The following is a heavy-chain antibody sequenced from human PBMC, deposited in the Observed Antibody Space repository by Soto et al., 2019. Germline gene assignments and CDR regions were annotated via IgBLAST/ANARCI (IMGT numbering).Heavy chain of an antibody. CDR2: ISAYNGNT. J-gene: IGHJ3*02. CDR3: ARDSVGXXXDAFDI. V-gene: IGHV1-18*04. Sequence: GASVKVSCKASGYTFTSYGIXXLRQAPGQGLEWMGWISAYNGNTXXAQKLQGRVTMTTDTSTSTAYMELSSLRSDDKAVYYCARDSVGXXXDAFDIWGQGTMVTVSS. CDR1: GYTFTSYG. D-gene: IGHD1-26*01.